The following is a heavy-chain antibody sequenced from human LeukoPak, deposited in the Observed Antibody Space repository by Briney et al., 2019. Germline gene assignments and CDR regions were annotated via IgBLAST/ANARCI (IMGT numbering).Heavy chain of an antibody. CDR3: AGSYHPYCSSTSCYFQREYYYYYMDV. D-gene: IGHD2-2*01. CDR1: GGTFSSYA. Sequence: ASVKVSCKASGGTFSSYAISWVRQAPGQGLEWMGGIIPIFGTANYAQKFQGRVTITADKSTSTAYMELSSLRSEDTAVYYCAGSYHPYCSSTSCYFQREYYYYYMDVWGKGTTVTISS. J-gene: IGHJ6*03. V-gene: IGHV1-69*06. CDR2: IIPIFGTA.